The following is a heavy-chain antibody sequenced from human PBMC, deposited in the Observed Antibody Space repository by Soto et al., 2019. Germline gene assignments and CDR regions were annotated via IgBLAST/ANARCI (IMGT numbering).Heavy chain of an antibody. CDR1: GDSMDGFY. J-gene: IGHJ4*02. V-gene: IGHV4-59*01. D-gene: IGHD2-15*01. CDR3: ARDATLRY. Sequence: PSETLSLTCNVSGDSMDGFYWNWIRQPPGKGLEWIGYIYYSGSTNYNPSLRSRVTISIDMSKNQFSLNLTSVTAADTAVYYCARDATLRYWGQGTLVTVSS. CDR2: IYYSGST.